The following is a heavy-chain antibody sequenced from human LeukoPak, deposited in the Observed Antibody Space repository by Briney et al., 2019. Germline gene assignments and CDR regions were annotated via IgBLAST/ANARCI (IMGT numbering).Heavy chain of an antibody. V-gene: IGHV3-30*18. Sequence: GGSPRLSCTDSGFSGTFYGMHWVRQAPGKGLEWLAVITDDGSKKYYGDSVKGRFTISRDNSKHTLYLQMNSLRGEDTAVYYCAKDDGGDYVGLDYWGQGTLVTVSS. D-gene: IGHD4-17*01. CDR1: GFSGTFYG. J-gene: IGHJ4*02. CDR3: AKDDGGDYVGLDY. CDR2: ITDDGSKK.